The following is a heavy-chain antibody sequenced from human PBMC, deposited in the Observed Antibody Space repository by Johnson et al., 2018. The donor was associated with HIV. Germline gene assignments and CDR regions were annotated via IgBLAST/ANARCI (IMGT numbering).Heavy chain of an antibody. CDR2: IKSKTDGGTT. J-gene: IGHJ3*02. CDR1: GFTFNNAW. CDR3: ARGNYYGSGSYGAFDI. Sequence: MQLVESGGGVVQPGGSLRLSCAASGFTFNNAWMSWVRQAPGKGLEWVGRIKSKTDGGTTDYAAPVKGRFTISRDNAKNSLYLQMNSLRAEDTALYYCARGNYYGSGSYGAFDIWGQGTMVTVSS. D-gene: IGHD3-10*01. V-gene: IGHV3-15*05.